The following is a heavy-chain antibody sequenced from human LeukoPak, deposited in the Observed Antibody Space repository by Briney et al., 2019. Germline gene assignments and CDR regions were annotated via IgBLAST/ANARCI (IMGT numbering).Heavy chain of an antibody. V-gene: IGHV3-7*01. Sequence: GGSLRLSCAASGFTFSSYWMSWVRQAPGKGLEWVANIKQDGSEKYYVDSVKGRFTISRDNAKNSLYLQMNSLRAEDTAVYYCARAYPVYSIWFDPWGQGTLVTVSS. D-gene: IGHD6-13*01. J-gene: IGHJ5*02. CDR2: IKQDGSEK. CDR3: ARAYPVYSIWFDP. CDR1: GFTFSSYW.